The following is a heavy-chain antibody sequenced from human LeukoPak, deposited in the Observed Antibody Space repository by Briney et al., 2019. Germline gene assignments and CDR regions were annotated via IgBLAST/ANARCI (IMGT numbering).Heavy chain of an antibody. CDR2: IYHSETT. CDR1: GGSISSGGYY. CDR3: ARSYGDSPLGY. V-gene: IGHV4-30-2*01. D-gene: IGHD4-17*01. J-gene: IGHJ4*02. Sequence: SETLSLTCTVSGGSISSGGYYWSWIRQPPGKGLEWIGYIYHSETTYYNPSLKSRVTISVDRSKSQFSLKLSSVTAADTAVYYCARSYGDSPLGYWGQGTLVTVSS.